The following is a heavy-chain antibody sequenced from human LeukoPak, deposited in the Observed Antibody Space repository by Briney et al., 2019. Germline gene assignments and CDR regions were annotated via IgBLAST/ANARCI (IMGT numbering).Heavy chain of an antibody. CDR2: ISAYNGNT. Sequence: GASVKVSCKASGYTFTSYGISWVRQAPGQGLEWMGWISAYNGNTNYAQKLQGRVTMTTDTSTSTAYMELSSLRSEDTAVYYCARDHYYYDSSGYYYSPLDYWGQGTLVTVSS. CDR3: ARDHYYYDSSGYYYSPLDY. D-gene: IGHD3-22*01. V-gene: IGHV1-18*01. CDR1: GYTFTSYG. J-gene: IGHJ4*02.